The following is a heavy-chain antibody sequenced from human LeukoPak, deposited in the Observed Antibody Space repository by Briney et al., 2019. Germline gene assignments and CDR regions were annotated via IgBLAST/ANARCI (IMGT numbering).Heavy chain of an antibody. J-gene: IGHJ1*01. CDR1: GFSFTTHA. CDR3: ATYSSLNRREFQY. Sequence: PGGSLRLSCVASGFSFTTHAMGWVRQAPGKGLEWVSSISSSSTNIYYADSVKGRFTISRDNAKNSLYLQMNSLRAEDTAVYYCATYSSLNRREFQYWGQGTLLTVSS. D-gene: IGHD3-22*01. V-gene: IGHV3-21*01. CDR2: ISSSSTNI.